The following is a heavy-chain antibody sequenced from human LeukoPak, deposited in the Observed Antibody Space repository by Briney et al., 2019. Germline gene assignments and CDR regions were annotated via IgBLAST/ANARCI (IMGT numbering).Heavy chain of an antibody. V-gene: IGHV3-15*01. D-gene: IGHD3-22*01. CDR2: IRSKSDGGTT. CDR3: TTDELDYYESSGREYFYYGMDV. Sequence: GGSLRLSCAASGFTFSNAWMSWVRQAPGKGLEWVGRIRSKSDGGTTEYTEPVKGRFTISRDDSKNMLYLQMKSLKSEDTAVYYRTTDELDYYESSGREYFYYGMDVWGQGTTVTVSS. CDR1: GFTFSNAW. J-gene: IGHJ6*02.